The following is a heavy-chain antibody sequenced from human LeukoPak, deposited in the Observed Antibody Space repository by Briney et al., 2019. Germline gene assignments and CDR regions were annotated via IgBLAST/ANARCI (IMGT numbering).Heavy chain of an antibody. Sequence: NASETLSLTCTVPGGSISSYYWSWIRQPPGKGLEWIGYIYYSGSTNYNPSLKSRVTISVDTSKNQFSLKLSSVTAADTAVYYCARDPRAAGHFDYWGQGTLVTVSS. J-gene: IGHJ4*02. D-gene: IGHD6-19*01. V-gene: IGHV4-59*01. CDR1: GGSISSYY. CDR3: ARDPRAAGHFDY. CDR2: IYYSGST.